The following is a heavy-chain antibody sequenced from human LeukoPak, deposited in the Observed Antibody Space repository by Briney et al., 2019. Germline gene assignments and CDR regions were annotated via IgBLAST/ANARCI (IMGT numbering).Heavy chain of an antibody. CDR3: ATATYGSGSYYSDY. CDR2: IWYDGSNK. Sequence: GGSLRLSCAASGFTFRSYGMHWVRQAPGKGREWVAIIWYDGSNKYYADSVKGRFTMSRDNSKNTLYLQMNSLRAEDTAVYYCATATYGSGSYYSDYWGQGTLVTVSS. J-gene: IGHJ4*02. V-gene: IGHV3-33*01. D-gene: IGHD3-10*01. CDR1: GFTFRSYG.